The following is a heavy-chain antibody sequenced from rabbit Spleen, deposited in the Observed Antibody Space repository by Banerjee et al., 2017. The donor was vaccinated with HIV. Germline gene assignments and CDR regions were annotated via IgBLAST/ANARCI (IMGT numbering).Heavy chain of an antibody. V-gene: IGHV1S40*01. J-gene: IGHJ6*01. CDR3: ARDTSSSFSSYGMDL. D-gene: IGHD1-1*01. Sequence: QQLVESGGGLVKPGASLTLTCTASGFSFSTSYDLCWVRQAPGKGLEWISCIAGSSSDFTYSATWAKGRFTCSKTSSTTVTLQMTSLTVADTATYFCARDTSSSFSSYGMDLWGPGTLVTVS. CDR1: GFSFSTSYD. CDR2: IAGSSSDFT.